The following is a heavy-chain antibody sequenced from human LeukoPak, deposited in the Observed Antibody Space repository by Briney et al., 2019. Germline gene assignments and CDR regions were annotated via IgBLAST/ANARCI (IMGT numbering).Heavy chain of an antibody. Sequence: SETLSLTCTVSGGSISSSSYYWGWIRQPPGKGLEWIGSIYYSGSTYYNPSLKSRVTISVDTSKNQFSLKLSSVTAADTAVYYCARAVPGIVVVPAAIAAHYYMDVWGKGTTVTVSS. CDR1: GGSISSSSYY. CDR3: ARAVPGIVVVPAAIAAHYYMDV. D-gene: IGHD2-2*01. J-gene: IGHJ6*03. V-gene: IGHV4-39*07. CDR2: IYYSGST.